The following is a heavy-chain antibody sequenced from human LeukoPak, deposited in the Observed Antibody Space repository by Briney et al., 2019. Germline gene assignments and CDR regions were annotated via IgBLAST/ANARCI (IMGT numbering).Heavy chain of an antibody. CDR3: GKTTAGYSSGQKPAWPVDY. CDR1: GFTFGSFA. V-gene: IGHV3-23*01. D-gene: IGHD5-18*01. J-gene: IGHJ4*02. CDR2: IFGSGGSP. Sequence: GGSLRLSCEASGFTFGSFAMYWVRQAPGKGLDWVAGIFGSGGSPHYADSVKGRFTISRDNSKNTVYLQINSLRAEDTAVYYCGKTTAGYSSGQKPAWPVDYWGQGTLVTVSS.